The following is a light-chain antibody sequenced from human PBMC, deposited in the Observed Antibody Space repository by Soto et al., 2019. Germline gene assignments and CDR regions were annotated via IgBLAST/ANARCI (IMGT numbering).Light chain of an antibody. V-gene: IGLV3-21*04. CDR3: QVWDSSSDHAV. CDR2: NDD. CDR1: NIGSKS. J-gene: IGLJ7*01. Sequence: SYELTQPPSVSVAPGKTARITCGGNNIGSKSVHWYQQKPGQAPVLVIYNDDDRPSGIPERFSGSKSGNTATLTISRVEAGDEADYYCQVWDSSSDHAVFGGGTQLTVL.